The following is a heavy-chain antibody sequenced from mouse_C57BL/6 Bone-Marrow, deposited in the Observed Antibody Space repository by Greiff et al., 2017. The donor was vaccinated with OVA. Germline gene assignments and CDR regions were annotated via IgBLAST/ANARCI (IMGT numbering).Heavy chain of an antibody. Sequence: EVQRVESGGGLVKPGGSLKLSCAASGFTFSDYGMHWVRQAPEKGLEWVAYISSGSSTIYYADTVKGRFTISRDNAKNTLFLQMTSLRSEDTAMYYCARGYYGSSLWYFDVWGTGTTVTVSS. CDR3: ARGYYGSSLWYFDV. CDR2: ISSGSSTI. J-gene: IGHJ1*03. CDR1: GFTFSDYG. D-gene: IGHD1-1*01. V-gene: IGHV5-17*01.